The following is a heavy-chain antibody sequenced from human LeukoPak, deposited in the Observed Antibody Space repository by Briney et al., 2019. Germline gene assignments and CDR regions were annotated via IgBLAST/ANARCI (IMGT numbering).Heavy chain of an antibody. V-gene: IGHV3-15*01. D-gene: IGHD6-13*01. CDR1: GFTFSNAW. Sequence: GGSLRLSCAASGFTFSNAWMSWVRQAPGKGLEXXXXIKSKTDGETTDYAAPVKGRFTISRNDSKNTLFLQMSSLKTEDTALYFCTTDRYSSSWYNQINYWGQGTRVTVSS. J-gene: IGHJ4*02. CDR3: TTDRYSSSWYNQINY. CDR2: IKSKTDGETT.